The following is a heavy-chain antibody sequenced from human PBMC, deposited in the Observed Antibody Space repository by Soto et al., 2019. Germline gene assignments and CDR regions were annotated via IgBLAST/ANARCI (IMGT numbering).Heavy chain of an antibody. V-gene: IGHV6-1*01. CDR2: TYYRSKWYD. D-gene: IGHD2-15*01. Sequence: SQTLSLTCAISGDSVSSNSAAWNWVRQSPSRGLEWLGRTYYRSKWYDDYAVSVKSRITINPDTSKNQFSLHLNSVTPEGTAVYYCARGAGRGYCSGNTCYSPYNYYGMDVWGQGTTVTVSS. CDR1: GDSVSSNSAA. CDR3: ARGAGRGYCSGNTCYSPYNYYGMDV. J-gene: IGHJ6*02.